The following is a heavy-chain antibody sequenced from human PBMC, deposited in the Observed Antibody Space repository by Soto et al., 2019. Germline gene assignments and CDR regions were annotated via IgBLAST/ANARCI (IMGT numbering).Heavy chain of an antibody. CDR3: ARELRSGSYSEASYYYYGMDV. CDR1: GGSISSYY. J-gene: IGHJ6*02. D-gene: IGHD1-26*01. CDR2: IYYSGST. V-gene: IGHV4-59*01. Sequence: QVQLQESGPGLVKPSETLSLTCTVSGGSISSYYWSWIRQPPGKGLEWIGYIYYSGSTNYNPSLKSRVTISVDTSKNQFSLKLSSVTAADTAVYYCARELRSGSYSEASYYYYGMDVWGQGTTVTVSS.